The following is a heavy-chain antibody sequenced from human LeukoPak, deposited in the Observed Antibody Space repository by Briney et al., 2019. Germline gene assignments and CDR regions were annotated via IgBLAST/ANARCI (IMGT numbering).Heavy chain of an antibody. CDR3: ARQPYAEYYYDSSGYSSDSNYFDY. D-gene: IGHD3-22*01. Sequence: GESLKISCKGSGYIFTDYWIAWVRQMPGKGLEWMGIIYPGDSDTRYSPSFQGQVTISADKSISTAYLQWSSLKASDTAMYYCARQPYAEYYYDSSGYSSDSNYFDYWGQGTLVTVSS. CDR1: GYIFTDYW. CDR2: IYPGDSDT. J-gene: IGHJ4*02. V-gene: IGHV5-51*01.